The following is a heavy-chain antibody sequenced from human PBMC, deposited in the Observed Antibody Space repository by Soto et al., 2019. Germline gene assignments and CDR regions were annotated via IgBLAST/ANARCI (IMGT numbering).Heavy chain of an antibody. CDR1: GFTFSSYS. J-gene: IGHJ4*02. Sequence: VQLVESGGGLVQPGGSLRLSCAASGFTFSSYSMNWVRQAPGKGLEWVSYISSSSSTIYYADSVKCRFTLSRDNAKNSLYLQMNSLRAEDTAVYYCARANYYGSPGDFDYWGQGTLVTVSS. CDR3: ARANYYGSPGDFDY. CDR2: ISSSSSTI. V-gene: IGHV3-48*01. D-gene: IGHD3-10*01.